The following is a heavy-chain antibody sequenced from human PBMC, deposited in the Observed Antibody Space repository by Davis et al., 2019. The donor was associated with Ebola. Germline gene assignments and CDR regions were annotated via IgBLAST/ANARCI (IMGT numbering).Heavy chain of an antibody. V-gene: IGHV3-30*18. CDR1: GFTFSSYG. CDR2: ISYDGSNK. J-gene: IGHJ4*02. D-gene: IGHD5-18*01. CDR3: AKAPRRVGDTAMAIDY. Sequence: GESLKISCAASGFTFSSYGMHWVRQAPGKGLEWVAVISYDGSNKYYADSVKGRFTISRDNSKNTLYLQMNSLRAEDTAVYYCAKAPRRVGDTAMAIDYWGQGTLVTVSS.